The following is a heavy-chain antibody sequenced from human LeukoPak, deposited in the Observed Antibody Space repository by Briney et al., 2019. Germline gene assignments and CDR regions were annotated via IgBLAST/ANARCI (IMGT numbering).Heavy chain of an antibody. CDR3: ARYLDSIYSR. J-gene: IGHJ4*02. CDR2: ISYDGSNK. CDR1: GFTFSSYA. V-gene: IGHV3-30*04. Sequence: GRSLRLSCAASGFTFSSYAMHWVRQAPGKGLEWVAVISYDGSNKYYADSVKGRFTISRDNSKNTLYLQMNSLRAEDTAVYYCARYLDSIYSRWGQGTLVTVSS. D-gene: IGHD3-3*02.